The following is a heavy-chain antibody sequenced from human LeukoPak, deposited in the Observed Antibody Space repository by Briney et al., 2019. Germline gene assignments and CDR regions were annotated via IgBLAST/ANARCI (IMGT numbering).Heavy chain of an antibody. J-gene: IGHJ5*02. CDR2: IYPGDSDT. V-gene: IGHV5-51*01. D-gene: IGHD1-14*01. CDR1: GYSFTSYW. Sequence: TGESLKISCNGSGYSFTSYWIGWVGQMPGKGLEWIGIIYPGDSDTRYSPSFQGQVTISADKSISTAYLQWSSLKASDTAMYYCARTPDVTWFDPWGQGILVTVSS. CDR3: ARTPDVTWFDP.